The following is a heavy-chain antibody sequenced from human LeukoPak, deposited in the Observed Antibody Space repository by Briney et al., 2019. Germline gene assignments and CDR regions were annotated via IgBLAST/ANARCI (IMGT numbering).Heavy chain of an antibody. CDR2: VNPGGDST. CDR3: ARVRDGYNDAYDI. CDR1: GYTFNNYN. V-gene: IGHV1-46*02. D-gene: IGHD5-24*01. Sequence: ASVKVSCKASGYTFNNYNIHWLRQAPEQGLEWMGIVNPGGDSTNYAQDFQGRLTLTGDTSTSTVYMELSSLRSEDTAVYYCARVRDGYNDAYDIWGQGTMVTVTS. J-gene: IGHJ3*02.